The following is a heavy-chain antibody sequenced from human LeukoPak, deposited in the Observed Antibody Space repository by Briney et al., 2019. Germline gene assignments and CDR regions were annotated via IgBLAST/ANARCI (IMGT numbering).Heavy chain of an antibody. CDR1: GGTFSSYA. CDR3: ARARGPGGDLAFDI. Sequence: ASVKVSCKASGGTFSSYAISWVRQAPGKGLEWVSVIYTGGSTFYADSVKGRFTISRDNSKNTLYLQMNNLRADDTAVYYCARARGPGGDLAFDIWGQGTMVTVSS. D-gene: IGHD4-17*01. J-gene: IGHJ3*02. CDR2: IYTGGST. V-gene: IGHV3-66*01.